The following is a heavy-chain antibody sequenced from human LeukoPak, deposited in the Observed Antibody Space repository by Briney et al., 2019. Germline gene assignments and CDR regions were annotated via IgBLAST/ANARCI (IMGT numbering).Heavy chain of an antibody. J-gene: IGHJ5*02. CDR1: GYTFTGYY. CDR3: ARDLLGVNVDP. D-gene: IGHD3-16*01. Sequence: GASVKVSCKTSGYTFTGYYIHWVRQAPGQGLEWMGGIIPIFGTANYAQKFQGRVTITADKSTSTAYMELSSLRSEDTAVYYCARDLLGVNVDPWGQGTLVTVSS. CDR2: IIPIFGTA. V-gene: IGHV1-69*06.